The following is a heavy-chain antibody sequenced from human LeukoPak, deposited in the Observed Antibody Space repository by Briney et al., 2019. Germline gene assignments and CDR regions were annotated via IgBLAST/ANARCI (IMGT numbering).Heavy chain of an antibody. CDR2: IYYSGST. CDR3: ARHHPYCSSTSCYLSAFDI. J-gene: IGHJ3*02. D-gene: IGHD2-2*01. V-gene: IGHV4-39*01. CDR1: GGSISSSSYY. Sequence: PSETLSLTCTVSGGSISSSSYYWGWIRQPPGKGLEWIGSIYYSGSTYYNPSLKGRVTISVDTSKNQFSLKLSSVTAADTAVYYCARHHPYCSSTSCYLSAFDIWGQGTMVTVSS.